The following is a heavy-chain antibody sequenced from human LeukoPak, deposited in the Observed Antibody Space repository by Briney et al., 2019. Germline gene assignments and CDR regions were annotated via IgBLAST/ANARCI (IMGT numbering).Heavy chain of an antibody. V-gene: IGHV4-59*01. CDR2: IYYSGST. Sequence: SETLSLTCTVSGGSISSYYWSWIRQPPGKGLEWIGYIYYSGSTNYNPSLKSRVTISVDTSKNQFSLKLSSVTAADTAVYYCARDLTPRGTNWFDPWGQGTLVTVSS. CDR3: ARDLTPRGTNWFDP. CDR1: GGSISSYY. J-gene: IGHJ5*02.